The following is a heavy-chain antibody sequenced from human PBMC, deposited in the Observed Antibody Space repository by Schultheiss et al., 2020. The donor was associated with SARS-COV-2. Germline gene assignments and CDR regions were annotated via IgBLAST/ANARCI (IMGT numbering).Heavy chain of an antibody. CDR1: GISGGSISSYH. CDR3: ARAVLVVVDWYFDL. Sequence: SETLSLTCTISGISGGSISSYHWSWIRQPPGKGLEWIGEINHSGSTNYNPSLKSRVTISVDTSKNQFSLKLSSVTAADTAVYYCARAVLVVVDWYFDLWGRGTLVTVSS. CDR2: INHSGST. J-gene: IGHJ2*01. D-gene: IGHD3-22*01. V-gene: IGHV4-34*01.